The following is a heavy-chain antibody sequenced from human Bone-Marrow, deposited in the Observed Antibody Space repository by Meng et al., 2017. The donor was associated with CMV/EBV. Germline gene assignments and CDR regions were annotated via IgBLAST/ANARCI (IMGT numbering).Heavy chain of an antibody. CDR2: INPNSGGT. D-gene: IGHD3-10*01. J-gene: IGHJ3*02. V-gene: IGHV1-2*02. Sequence: ASVKVSCKASGYTFTGYYMHWVRQAPGQGLEWMGWINPNSGGTNYAQKFQGRVTMTRETSISTAYMERSRPRSDDTAVYYCARDNGGWFGELGAFDIWGQGTMVTVSS. CDR1: GYTFTGYY. CDR3: ARDNGGWFGELGAFDI.